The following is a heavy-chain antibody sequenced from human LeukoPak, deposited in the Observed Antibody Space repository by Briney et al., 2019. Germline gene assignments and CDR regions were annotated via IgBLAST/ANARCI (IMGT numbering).Heavy chain of an antibody. CDR3: ARSPPQLLWFGELLYPDY. CDR2: IYHSGST. CDR1: GYSISSGYY. J-gene: IGHJ4*02. V-gene: IGHV4-38-2*01. D-gene: IGHD3-10*01. Sequence: SETLSLTCAVSGYSISSGYYWGWIRQPPGKGLEWIGSIYHSGSTYYNPSLKSRVTISVDTSKNRFSLKLSSVTAADTAVYYCARSPPQLLWFGELLYPDYWGQGTLVTFSS.